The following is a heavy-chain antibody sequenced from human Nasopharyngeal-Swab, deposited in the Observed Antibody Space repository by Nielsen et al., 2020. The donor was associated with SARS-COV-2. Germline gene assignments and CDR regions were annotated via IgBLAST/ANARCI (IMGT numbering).Heavy chain of an antibody. CDR1: GGSISSGGYY. CDR3: ARAGRTIFGVVTSFDY. J-gene: IGHJ4*02. D-gene: IGHD3-3*01. V-gene: IGHV4-31*03. CDR2: IYYSGST. Sequence: LRLSCTVSGGSISSGGYYWSWIRQHPGKGLEWIGYIYYSGSTYYNPSLKSRVTISVDTSKNQFSLKLSSVTAADTAVYYCARAGRTIFGVVTSFDYWGQGTLVTVSS.